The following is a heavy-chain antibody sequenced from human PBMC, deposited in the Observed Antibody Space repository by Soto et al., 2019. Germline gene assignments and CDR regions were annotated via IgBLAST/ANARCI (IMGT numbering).Heavy chain of an antibody. Sequence: QVQLVQSGAEVKKPGSSVKVSCKASGGTFSSYTISWVRQAPGQGLEWMGRIIPILGIANYAQKFQGRVTITADKSTSTAYMELSSLRSEDTAVYYCARDGLLPDAFDIWGQGTMVTVSS. D-gene: IGHD2-15*01. CDR1: GGTFSSYT. CDR2: IIPILGIA. J-gene: IGHJ3*02. CDR3: ARDGLLPDAFDI. V-gene: IGHV1-69*08.